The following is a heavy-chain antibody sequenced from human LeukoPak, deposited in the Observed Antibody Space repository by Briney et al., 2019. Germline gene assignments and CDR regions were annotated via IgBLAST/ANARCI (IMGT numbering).Heavy chain of an antibody. CDR1: GFTFDDYA. V-gene: IGHV3-9*01. J-gene: IGHJ4*02. Sequence: GGSLRRSCAASGFTFDDYAMHWGRPAPGKGLEWGSGISWNSGSIGYADSVKGRFTISRDNAKNSLYLQMNSLRPEDTALYYCAKDSVAMVTTSDYWGQGTLVTVSS. D-gene: IGHD5-18*01. CDR2: ISWNSGSI. CDR3: AKDSVAMVTTSDY.